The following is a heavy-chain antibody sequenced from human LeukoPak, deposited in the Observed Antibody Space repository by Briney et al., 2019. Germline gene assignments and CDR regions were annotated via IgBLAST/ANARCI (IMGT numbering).Heavy chain of an antibody. D-gene: IGHD3-22*01. J-gene: IGHJ4*02. CDR2: IYYSGST. V-gene: IGHV4-39*07. Sequence: SGTLSLTCTVSGGSISSSSYYWGWIRQPPGKGLEWIGSIYYSGSTYYNPSLKSRVTISVDTSKNQFSLKLSSVTAADTAVYYCARDHPYYYDSSGYIDYWGQGTLVTVSS. CDR1: GGSISSSSYY. CDR3: ARDHPYYYDSSGYIDY.